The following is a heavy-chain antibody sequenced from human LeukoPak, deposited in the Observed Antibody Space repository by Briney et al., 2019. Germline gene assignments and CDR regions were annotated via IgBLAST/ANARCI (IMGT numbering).Heavy chain of an antibody. D-gene: IGHD6-6*01. V-gene: IGHV3-23*01. CDR1: GFTFSSYA. Sequence: GESLRLSCEASGFTFSSYAMSWVRQAPGKGLEWVSAISGSGVSTYYADSVKDRFTISRDNSKNTLYLRMNSLSAEDTAVYYCAARKPYWGQGTLVTVSS. CDR3: AARKPY. CDR2: ISGSGVST. J-gene: IGHJ4*02.